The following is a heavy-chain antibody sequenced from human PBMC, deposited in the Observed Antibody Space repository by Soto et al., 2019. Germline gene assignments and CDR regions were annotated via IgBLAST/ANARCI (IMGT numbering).Heavy chain of an antibody. CDR1: GGSISNDDYY. V-gene: IGHV4-30-4*08. CDR3: ARATTVTSSFFYYGLDV. D-gene: IGHD4-17*01. Sequence: QVQLQESGPGLVKPSQTLSLTCSVSGGSISNDDYYWTWIRQPPGKGLEWIGHIYYNGNTYYNPSIKSRLTMSLDTSRNQFSLHLTSVIAADSASYFCARATTVTSSFFYYGLDVWGQGTTVTVSS. J-gene: IGHJ6*02. CDR2: IYYNGNT.